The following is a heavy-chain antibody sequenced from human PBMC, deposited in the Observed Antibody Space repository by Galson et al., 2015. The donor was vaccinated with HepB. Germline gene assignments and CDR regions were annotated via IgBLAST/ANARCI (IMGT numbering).Heavy chain of an antibody. D-gene: IGHD3-22*01. CDR3: ARRMYYYDSSGYSKPDDAFDI. Sequence: SVKVSCKASGGTFSSYAISWVRQAPGQGLEWMGRIIPILGIANYAQKFQGRFTITADKSTSTAYMELSSLRSEDTAVYYCARRMYYYDSSGYSKPDDAFDIWGQGTMVTISS. J-gene: IGHJ3*02. V-gene: IGHV1-69*04. CDR2: IIPILGIA. CDR1: GGTFSSYA.